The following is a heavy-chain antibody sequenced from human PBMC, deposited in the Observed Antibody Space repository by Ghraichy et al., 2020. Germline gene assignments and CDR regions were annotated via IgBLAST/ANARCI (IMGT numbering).Heavy chain of an antibody. J-gene: IGHJ5*02. CDR1: GYTLTELS. D-gene: IGHD2-2*01. V-gene: IGHV1-24*01. Sequence: ASVKVSCKVSGYTLTELSMHWVRQAPGQGLEWMGGFDPEDGETIYAQKFQGRVTMTEDTSTDTAYMELSSLRSEDTAVYYCATDPNPNQLGWFDPWGQGTLVTVSS. CDR3: ATDPNPNQLGWFDP. CDR2: FDPEDGET.